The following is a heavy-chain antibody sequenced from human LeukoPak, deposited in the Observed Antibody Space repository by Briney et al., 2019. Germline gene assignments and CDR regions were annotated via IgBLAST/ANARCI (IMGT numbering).Heavy chain of an antibody. CDR1: GGSNSSSSYF. CDR3: ARDSMVRGVMAVDRFDY. D-gene: IGHD3-10*01. Sequence: PSDTVSLIHTVSGGSNSSSSYFWGWIRQPPAKVLGWNGSISFTGSNSYNPAPKSRVTIPVDTTNNQYSLKLSSVTAADTAVYYCARDSMVRGVMAVDRFDYWGRGTLVTVSS. V-gene: IGHV4-39*07. J-gene: IGHJ4*02. CDR2: ISFTGSN.